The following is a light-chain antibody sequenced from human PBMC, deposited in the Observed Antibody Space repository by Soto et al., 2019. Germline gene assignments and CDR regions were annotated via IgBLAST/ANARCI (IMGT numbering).Light chain of an antibody. CDR3: CSYAGGGTYV. J-gene: IGLJ1*01. V-gene: IGLV2-23*01. CDR1: SIDVGNYNL. CDR2: EGT. Sequence: QSALTQPASVSGSPGQSITISCTGTSIDVGNYNLVSWYQRHPGKAPKLMMYEGTERPSGVSNRFSGSKSGNTASLTISGLQAEDEADYYCCSYAGGGTYVFGTGTKLTVL.